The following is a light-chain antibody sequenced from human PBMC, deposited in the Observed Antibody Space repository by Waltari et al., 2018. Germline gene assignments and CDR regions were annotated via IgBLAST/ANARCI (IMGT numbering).Light chain of an antibody. CDR2: DAS. CDR3: QQRSNWPT. Sequence: DIVLTQSPVTLSLSPGERATLSCRASQSVSSYLAWYQQKPGPAPRLLIYDASNRATGVPARFSGSGSGTDFTLTISSLEPEDFAVYYCQQRSNWPTFGGGTKVEIK. J-gene: IGKJ4*01. V-gene: IGKV3-11*01. CDR1: QSVSSY.